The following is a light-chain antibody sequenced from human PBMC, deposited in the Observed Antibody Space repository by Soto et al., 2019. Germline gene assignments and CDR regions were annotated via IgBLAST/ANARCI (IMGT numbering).Light chain of an antibody. J-gene: IGLJ7*01. Sequence: QSVLTQPPSASGTPGQRVTISCSGSNSNIGDNYVYWYQQVPGTAPKLLIYRSNQRPSGVPDRFSASKSGTSASLAISGLQSGDEADYYCATWDDSLVGPVFGGGTQLTVL. CDR2: RSN. CDR3: ATWDDSLVGPV. CDR1: NSNIGDNY. V-gene: IGLV1-47*01.